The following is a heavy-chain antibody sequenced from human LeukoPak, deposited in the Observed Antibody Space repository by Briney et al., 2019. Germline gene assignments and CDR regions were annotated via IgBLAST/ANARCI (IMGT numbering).Heavy chain of an antibody. CDR1: GFTFSSYS. D-gene: IGHD1-14*01. V-gene: IGHV3-48*04. CDR3: ARSRGNRPFDY. J-gene: IGHJ4*02. CDR2: ISSSSSTI. Sequence: GGSLRLSCAASGFTFSSYSMNWVRQAPGKGLEWVSYISSSSSTIYYADSVKGRFTIPRDNAKNSLYLQMNSLRAEDTAVYYCARSRGNRPFDYWGQGTLVTVSS.